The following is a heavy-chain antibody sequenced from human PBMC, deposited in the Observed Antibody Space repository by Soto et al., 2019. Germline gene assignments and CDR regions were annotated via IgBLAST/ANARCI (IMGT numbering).Heavy chain of an antibody. J-gene: IGHJ4*02. CDR3: ATESGSTYGYFDY. D-gene: IGHD4-17*01. CDR2: ISNSGST. Sequence: SETLSLTCTVSGGSVTSDEDYWSWIRQSPGKGLEWIGYISNSGSTGYNPSLKTRLSMSVDRSKNQFTLGLTSVTAADTAVYLCATESGSTYGYFDYWGQGTQVTVSS. V-gene: IGHV4-30-4*01. CDR1: GGSVTSDEDY.